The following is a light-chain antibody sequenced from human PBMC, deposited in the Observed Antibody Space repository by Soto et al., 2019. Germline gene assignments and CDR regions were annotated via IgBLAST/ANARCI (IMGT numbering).Light chain of an antibody. CDR2: DVS. J-gene: IGLJ3*02. V-gene: IGLV2-8*01. CDR1: GSDGGDYNS. Sequence: QSVLTQPPSASGSPGQSVTISCTGTGSDGGDYNSVSWYQQHPGSAPKLVIYDVSKRPSGVPNRFSGSKSGNTASLIVSGLQAEDEADYYCISYADNNNFGFGGGTKLTVL. CDR3: ISYADNNNFG.